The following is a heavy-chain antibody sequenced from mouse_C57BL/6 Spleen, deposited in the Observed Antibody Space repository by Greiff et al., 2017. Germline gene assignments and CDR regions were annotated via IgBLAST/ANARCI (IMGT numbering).Heavy chain of an antibody. D-gene: IGHD4-1*02. V-gene: IGHV5-4*03. CDR2: ISDGGSYT. Sequence: DVMLVESGGGLVKPGGSLKLSCAASGFTFSSYAMSWVRQTPEKRLEWVATISDGGSYTYYPDNVKGRFPISRDNAKNNLYLQMSHLKSEDTAMYYCARALNWVFDYWGQGTTLTVSS. CDR1: GFTFSSYA. CDR3: ARALNWVFDY. J-gene: IGHJ2*01.